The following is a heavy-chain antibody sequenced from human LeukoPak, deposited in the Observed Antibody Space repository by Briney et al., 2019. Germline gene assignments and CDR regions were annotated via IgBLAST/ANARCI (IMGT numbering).Heavy chain of an antibody. CDR2: ITWNSGNI. V-gene: IGHV3-9*01. D-gene: IGHD3-10*01. Sequence: QSGRSLRLSCAASGFTFDDYAMHWVRQAPGKGLEWVSGITWNSGNIAQADSVKGRFTISRDNAKNSLHLQMDSLRPEDTALYYCAKSRGYHGSGREPFDNWGQGTLVTASS. CDR3: AKSRGYHGSGREPFDN. CDR1: GFTFDDYA. J-gene: IGHJ4*02.